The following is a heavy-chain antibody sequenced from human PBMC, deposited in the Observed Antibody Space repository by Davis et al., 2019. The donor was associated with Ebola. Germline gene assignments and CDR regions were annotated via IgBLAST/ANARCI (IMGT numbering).Heavy chain of an antibody. Sequence: PGGSLRLSCAASGFTFSSYEMNWVRQAPGKGLEWVGRIKSKTDGGTTDYAAPVKGRFTISRDDSKNTLYLQMNSLKTEDTAVYYCTTGAYYYDSSGYYYVDYWGQGTLVTVSS. D-gene: IGHD3-22*01. CDR3: TTGAYYYDSSGYYYVDY. V-gene: IGHV3-15*07. CDR1: GFTFSSYE. J-gene: IGHJ4*02. CDR2: IKSKTDGGTT.